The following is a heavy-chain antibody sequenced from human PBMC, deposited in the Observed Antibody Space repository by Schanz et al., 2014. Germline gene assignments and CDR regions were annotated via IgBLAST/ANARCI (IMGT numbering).Heavy chain of an antibody. CDR3: ARGGADTAMAHEY. Sequence: EVQLVESGGEFIQPGGSLRLSCEASGFTFSRYWMHWVRQAPGKGLEWVSRLNFDETYTSYADSVKGRFTISRDNAKNTVYLQMTTLTVEDTAVYYCARGGADTAMAHEYWGRGTLVTVSS. V-gene: IGHV3-74*01. CDR1: GFTFSRYW. CDR2: LNFDETYT. D-gene: IGHD5-18*01. J-gene: IGHJ4*02.